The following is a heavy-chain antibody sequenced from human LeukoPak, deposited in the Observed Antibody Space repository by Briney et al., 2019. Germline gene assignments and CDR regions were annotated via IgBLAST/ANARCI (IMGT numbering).Heavy chain of an antibody. CDR3: AKVYIRTWYILDY. CDR1: GFTFSNYG. D-gene: IGHD1-1*01. Sequence: GGSLRLSCAASGFTFSNYGMHWVRQAPGKGLKWVAVIPHDATNKHYADSVKGRLTISRDDSKNTLYLQMNSLRVEDTAIYYCAKVYIRTWYILDYWGRGTLVTVSS. J-gene: IGHJ4*02. CDR2: IPHDATNK. V-gene: IGHV3-30*18.